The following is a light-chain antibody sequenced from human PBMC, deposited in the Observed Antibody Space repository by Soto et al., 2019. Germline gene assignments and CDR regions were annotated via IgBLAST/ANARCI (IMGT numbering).Light chain of an antibody. V-gene: IGKV1-39*01. CDR1: QNINTY. CDR3: QQGSRTPPT. CDR2: AAS. J-gene: IGKJ2*01. Sequence: DIQMTQSPSSLSASVGDRVTITCRASQNINTYLNWYQLKPGKAPKLLIYAASRLQNGVASRFRGSGSGTDFTLTINSLQPEDFATYSCQQGSRTPPTFGQGTTLEI.